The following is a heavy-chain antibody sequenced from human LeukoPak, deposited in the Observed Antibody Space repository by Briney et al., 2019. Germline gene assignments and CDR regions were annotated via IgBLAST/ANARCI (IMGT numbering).Heavy chain of an antibody. J-gene: IGHJ4*02. CDR3: ARGASGSYYVDY. V-gene: IGHV3-7*01. CDR1: GFTFSSYW. Sequence: GGSLRLSCAASGFTFSSYWMSWVRQAPGKGLEWVANIKPDGSDQYYVDSVKGRFTISRDNAKNTVYLQMNSLRAEDTAVYYCARGASGSYYVDYWGQGTLVTVSS. CDR2: IKPDGSDQ. D-gene: IGHD1-26*01.